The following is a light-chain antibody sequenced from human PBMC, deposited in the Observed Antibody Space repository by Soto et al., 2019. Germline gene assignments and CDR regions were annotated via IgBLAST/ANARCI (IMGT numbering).Light chain of an antibody. CDR1: QTITSD. CDR2: AAS. V-gene: IGKV1-39*01. J-gene: IGKJ5*01. Sequence: DMQLTQSPSSLSASVGDRVTITCRASQTITSDLNWYQQRPGKAPKLLIYAASNLQSGVPSRFSGSGSGTDFTLTINNLQPEDFATYYCQQAKSFPVSFGQGTRLEI. CDR3: QQAKSFPVS.